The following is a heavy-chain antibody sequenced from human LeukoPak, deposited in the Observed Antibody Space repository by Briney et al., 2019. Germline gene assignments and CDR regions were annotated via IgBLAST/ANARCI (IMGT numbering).Heavy chain of an antibody. J-gene: IGHJ4*02. CDR2: SKYDGTTT. V-gene: IGHV3-74*03. D-gene: IGHD5-24*01. CDR3: ARDSGMATMDY. CDR1: GFPLSGNW. Sequence: GGSPRLSCAASGFPLSGNWMSWVRQAPGKGLVWVARSKYDGTTTTYAHSVKGRFAISRDKPRNTLYLQMNSLRAEDTAVYYCARDSGMATMDYWDQGTLVTVSS.